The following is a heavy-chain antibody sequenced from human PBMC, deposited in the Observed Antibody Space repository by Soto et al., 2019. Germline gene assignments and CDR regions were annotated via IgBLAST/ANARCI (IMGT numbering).Heavy chain of an antibody. J-gene: IGHJ5*02. V-gene: IGHV3-21*01. CDR3: ARGFCSGGNCYTYYFDP. CDR2: ISSRSDI. CDR1: GFTFSTYS. Sequence: PGGSLRLSCVGSGFTFSTYSINWVRQAPGKGLEWVSSISSRSDIYYADSVKGRFTISRDNAKSTLFLQMNSLRDEDTAVYYCARGFCSGGNCYTYYFDPWGQGIPVTVSS. D-gene: IGHD2-15*01.